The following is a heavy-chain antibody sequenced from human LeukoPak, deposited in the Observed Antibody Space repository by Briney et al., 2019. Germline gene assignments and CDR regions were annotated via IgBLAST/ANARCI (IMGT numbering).Heavy chain of an antibody. CDR3: SGGTVTTWYYYYYMDV. Sequence: PGGSLRLSCAASGFTFSTYSMNWVRQAPGKGLEWVSSISSSSSYIYYADSVKGRFTISRDNAKNSLYLQMNSLKTEDTAVYYCSGGTVTTWYYYYYMDVWGKGTTVTVSS. V-gene: IGHV3-21*03. D-gene: IGHD4-17*01. CDR2: ISSSSSYI. J-gene: IGHJ6*03. CDR1: GFTFSTYS.